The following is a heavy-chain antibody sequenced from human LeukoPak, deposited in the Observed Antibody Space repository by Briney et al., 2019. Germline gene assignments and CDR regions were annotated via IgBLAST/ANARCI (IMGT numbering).Heavy chain of an antibody. Sequence: SETLSLTCTVSGGSISSYYWSWIRQPPGKGLEWIGYIYYSGSTNYNPSLKSRVTISVDTSKNQFSLKLSSVTAADTAVYYCARHQDSSGYYNVYAFDIWGQGTMVTVSS. V-gene: IGHV4-59*08. D-gene: IGHD3-22*01. CDR2: IYYSGST. CDR3: ARHQDSSGYYNVYAFDI. J-gene: IGHJ3*02. CDR1: GGSISSYY.